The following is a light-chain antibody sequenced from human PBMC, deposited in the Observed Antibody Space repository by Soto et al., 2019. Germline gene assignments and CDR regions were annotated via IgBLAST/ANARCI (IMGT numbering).Light chain of an antibody. CDR1: SGSVSTNYY. V-gene: IGLV8-61*01. Sequence: QAVVTQEPSFSVSPGGTVTLTCGLSSGSVSTNYYPSWYQQTPGQAPRTLIYSTNTRSSGVPDRFSGSILGNKAALTITGAQADDESDYYCVLYMCSGSVVFGGGTKVTVL. J-gene: IGLJ2*01. CDR2: STN. CDR3: VLYMCSGSVV.